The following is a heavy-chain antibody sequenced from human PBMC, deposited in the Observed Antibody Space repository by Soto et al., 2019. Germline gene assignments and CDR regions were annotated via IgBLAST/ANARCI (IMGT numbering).Heavy chain of an antibody. J-gene: IGHJ4*02. CDR3: ARDRRGDQFDY. Sequence: QVQLQESGPGLVKPSQTLSLTCTVSGGSISSGGYYWSWIRQHPGKGLEWIGYIYYSGSTYYNPSLKSXXTXSXATSKNQFSLKLSSVTAADTAVYYCARDRRGDQFDYWGQGTLVTVSS. D-gene: IGHD2-21*02. V-gene: IGHV4-31*03. CDR2: IYYSGST. CDR1: GGSISSGGYY.